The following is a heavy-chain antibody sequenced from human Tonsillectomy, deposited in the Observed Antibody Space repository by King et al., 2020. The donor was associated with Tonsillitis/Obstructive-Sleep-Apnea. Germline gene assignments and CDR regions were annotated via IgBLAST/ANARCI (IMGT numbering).Heavy chain of an antibody. CDR1: GGSSSSYY. CDR2: IYNSGSA. Sequence: VQLQESGPGLVKPSETLSLTCTVSGGSSSSYYWSWIREPPGKGQEWSGYIYNSGSANHNPSLKSRVTISVDTSKNQFSLKLSSVTAADTAVYYCARDMVLEAGGDAFDIWGQGTMVTVSS. J-gene: IGHJ3*02. CDR3: ARDMVLEAGGDAFDI. D-gene: IGHD2-8*01. V-gene: IGHV4-59*01.